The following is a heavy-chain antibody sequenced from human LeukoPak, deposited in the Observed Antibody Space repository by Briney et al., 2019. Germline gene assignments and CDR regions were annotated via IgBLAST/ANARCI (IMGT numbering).Heavy chain of an antibody. CDR2: IYYSGST. J-gene: IGHJ3*02. CDR3: ARHRRNPIIAVAAYGAFDI. CDR1: GGSISSSSYY. V-gene: IGHV4-39*01. D-gene: IGHD6-19*01. Sequence: SETLSLTCTVSGGSISSSSYYWGWIRQPPGKGLEWVGSIYYSGSTYYNPSLKSRVTISVDTSKNQFSLKLSSVTAADTAVYYCARHRRNPIIAVAAYGAFDIWGQGTMVTVSS.